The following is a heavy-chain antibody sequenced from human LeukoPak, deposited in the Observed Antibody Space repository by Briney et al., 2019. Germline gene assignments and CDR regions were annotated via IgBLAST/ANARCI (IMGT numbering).Heavy chain of an antibody. J-gene: IGHJ4*02. CDR3: AKSGTMVRGVIDY. D-gene: IGHD3-10*01. CDR1: GFTFSSYG. V-gene: IGHV3-23*01. CDR2: IRGSGGST. Sequence: GGSLRLSCAASGFTFSSYGMSWVRQAPGKGLEWVSAIRGSGGSTYYTDSVKGRFTISRDNSKNTLYLQMNSLRAEDTAVYYCAKSGTMVRGVIDYWGQGTLVTVSS.